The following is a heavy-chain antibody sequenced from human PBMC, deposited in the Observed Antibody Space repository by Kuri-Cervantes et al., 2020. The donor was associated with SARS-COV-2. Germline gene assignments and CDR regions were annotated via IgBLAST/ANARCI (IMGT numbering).Heavy chain of an antibody. V-gene: IGHV4-34*01. J-gene: IGHJ4*02. CDR2: INHSGST. D-gene: IGHD3-3*01. Sequence: ESLKISCAASGFTVSSNYMSWIRQPPGKGLEWIGEINHSGSTNYNPSLKSRVTISVDTSKNQFSLKLSSVTAADTAVYYCVRWSGSVYFDYWGQGTLVTVSS. CDR1: GFTVSSNY. CDR3: VRWSGSVYFDY.